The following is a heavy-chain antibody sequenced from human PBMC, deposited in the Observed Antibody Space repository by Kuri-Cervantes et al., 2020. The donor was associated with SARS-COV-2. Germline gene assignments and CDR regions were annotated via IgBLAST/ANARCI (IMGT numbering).Heavy chain of an antibody. D-gene: IGHD2-21*01. V-gene: IGHV3-21*01. CDR2: ISSSSSYI. CDR3: ARTPWALGDCFFDY. CDR1: GFTFSSHS. J-gene: IGHJ4*02. Sequence: GGSLRLSCAASGFTFSSHSMNWFRQAPGKGLEWVSSISSSSSYIYYADSVKGRFTISRDNAKNSLYLQMNSLRAEDTAVYYCARTPWALGDCFFDYWGQGTLVTVSS.